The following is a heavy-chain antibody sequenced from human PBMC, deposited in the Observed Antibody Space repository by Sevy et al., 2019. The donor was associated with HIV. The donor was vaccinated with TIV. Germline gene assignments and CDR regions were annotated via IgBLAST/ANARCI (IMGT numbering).Heavy chain of an antibody. J-gene: IGHJ4*02. CDR2: ISGAGTYT. V-gene: IGHV3-11*06. Sequence: GGSLRLSCAASGFTFSAYYMTWIRQAPGKGLEWVSYISGAGTYTNYVESMKGRFTISRDNSKNSLYLQMNSLRAEDTAVYFCARSRSNYGDYYFDYWGQGILVTVSS. CDR3: ARSRSNYGDYYFDY. CDR1: GFTFSAYY. D-gene: IGHD4-17*01.